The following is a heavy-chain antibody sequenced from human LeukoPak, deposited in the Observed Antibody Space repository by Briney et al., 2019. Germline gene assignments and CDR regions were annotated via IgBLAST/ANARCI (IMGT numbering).Heavy chain of an antibody. CDR2: IYDSGST. V-gene: IGHV4-39*01. J-gene: IGHJ4*02. D-gene: IGHD2/OR15-2a*01. CDR3: ARSPRGRDTSTFDN. Sequence: SETLSLTCTVSGGSIRSSYYYWGWIRQPPGKGLEWIGSIYDSGSTYYNPSLKSRVTISVDTSKNQFSLKLNSVTAADTAVYYCARSPRGRDTSTFDNWGQGTLVTVSS. CDR1: GGSIRSSYYY.